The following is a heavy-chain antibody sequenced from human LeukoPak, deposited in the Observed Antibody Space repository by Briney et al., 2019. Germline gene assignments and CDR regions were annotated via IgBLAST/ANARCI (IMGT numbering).Heavy chain of an antibody. CDR1: GYTFTSYY. J-gene: IGHJ4*02. D-gene: IGHD2-21*02. V-gene: IGHV1-46*01. CDR3: ASAFLAYCGGDCPMGY. CDR2: INPSGGST. Sequence: ASVKVSCKASGYTFTSYYMHWVRQAPGQGLEWMGIINPSGGSTSYAQKFQGRVTMTRDTSTSTVYMELSSLRSEDTAVYYCASAFLAYCGGDCPMGYWGQGTLVTVSS.